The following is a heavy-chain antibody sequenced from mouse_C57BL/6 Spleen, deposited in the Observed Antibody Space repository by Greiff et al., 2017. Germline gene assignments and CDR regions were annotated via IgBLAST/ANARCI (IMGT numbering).Heavy chain of an antibody. CDR1: GYTFTDYN. Sequence: VQLQQSGPELVKPGASVKIPCKASGYTFTDYNMDWVKQSHGKSLEWIGDINPNNGGTIYNQKFKGKATLTVDKSYSTAYMELRSLTSEDTAVYYCARLGPITTVVATDWYVDVWGTGTTVTVSS. V-gene: IGHV1-18*01. CDR3: ARLGPITTVVATDWYVDV. D-gene: IGHD1-1*01. CDR2: INPNNGGT. J-gene: IGHJ1*03.